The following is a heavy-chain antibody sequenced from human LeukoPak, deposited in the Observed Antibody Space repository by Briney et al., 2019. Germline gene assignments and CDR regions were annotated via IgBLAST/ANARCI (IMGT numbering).Heavy chain of an antibody. CDR2: IYYSGST. V-gene: IGHV4-59*01. Sequence: NPSETLSLTCSGSGGSISSYYWSWLRQPPGTRLEWIGCIYYSGSTNYNPSLKSRVTMSVDTSQNQFSLKLSSVTASDTAVYSSARAWSGRPPTPFDYSGHRTLVTVS. CDR3: ARAWSGRPPTPFDY. J-gene: IGHJ4*01. D-gene: IGHD3-3*01. CDR1: GGSISSYY.